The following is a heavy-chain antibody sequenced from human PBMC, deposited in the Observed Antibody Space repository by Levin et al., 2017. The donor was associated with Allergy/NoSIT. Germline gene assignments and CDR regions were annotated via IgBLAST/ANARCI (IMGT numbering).Heavy chain of an antibody. CDR3: ARMAGSHSFDN. Sequence: SQTLSLTCAVSGSSITNSFWWGWIRQPPGKGLEWIGYIYHSGATQYNPSLESRATLSVDSSKNQISLSLSSLTALDTAVYYCARMAGSHSFDNWGQGTLVAVS. CDR1: GSSITNSFW. J-gene: IGHJ4*02. V-gene: IGHV4-28*06. CDR2: IYHSGAT.